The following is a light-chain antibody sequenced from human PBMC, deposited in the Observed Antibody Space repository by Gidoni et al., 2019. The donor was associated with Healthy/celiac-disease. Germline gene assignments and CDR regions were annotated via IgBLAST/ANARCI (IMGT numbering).Light chain of an antibody. CDR2: GAS. CDR3: QQYGSSAS. V-gene: IGKV3-20*01. CDR1: QSVSSSY. Sequence: EIVLTQSPCTLSLSPGERATLSCRASQSVSSSYLAWYQQKPGQAPRLLIYGASSRATGIPDRFSGSGSGTDFTLTISRLEPEDFAVYYCQQYGSSASFXGXTKVEIK. J-gene: IGKJ4*01.